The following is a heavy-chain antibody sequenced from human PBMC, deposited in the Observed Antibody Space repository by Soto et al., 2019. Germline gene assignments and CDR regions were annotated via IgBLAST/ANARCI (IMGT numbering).Heavy chain of an antibody. D-gene: IGHD3-22*01. CDR1: GYTFTSYA. V-gene: IGHV1-3*01. CDR3: ARDPGGLDSSGYYYVFDP. J-gene: IGHJ5*02. CDR2: INAGNGNT. Sequence: ASVKVSCKASGYTFTSYAMHWVRQAPGQRLEWMGWINAGNGNTKYSQKFQGRVTITRDTSASTAYMELSSLRSEDTAVYYCARDPGGLDSSGYYYVFDPWGQGTLVTVS.